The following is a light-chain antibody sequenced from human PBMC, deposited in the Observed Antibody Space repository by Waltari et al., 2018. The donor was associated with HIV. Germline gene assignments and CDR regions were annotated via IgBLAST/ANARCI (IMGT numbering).Light chain of an antibody. Sequence: QSALTQPASVSGSPGHSLPLSCTGTTSDVGTYNSVSWYQQHPGKAPKLMIYDVTKRPSGVSNRCSGSKSGNTASLTISGLQAEDEADYYCCSYAGPWVFGGGTKLTVL. J-gene: IGLJ3*02. CDR2: DVT. CDR1: TSDVGTYNS. V-gene: IGLV2-23*02. CDR3: CSYAGPWV.